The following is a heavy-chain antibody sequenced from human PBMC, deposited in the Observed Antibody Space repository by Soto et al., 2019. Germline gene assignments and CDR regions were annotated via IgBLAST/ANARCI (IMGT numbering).Heavy chain of an antibody. CDR2: STYIGSTP. Sequence: WGSLSLSCSASGFTLKDSAMHWVRQAPGRGLEQVAASTYIGSTPYYADSVRGRFLILRANYQNTLYLQMCSLRPEATGVYCGVKYYSHGGFPDYWGQGTLVTVSS. D-gene: IGHD3-10*01. CDR1: GFTLKDSA. J-gene: IGHJ4*02. CDR3: VKYYSHGGFPDY. V-gene: IGHV3-64D*06.